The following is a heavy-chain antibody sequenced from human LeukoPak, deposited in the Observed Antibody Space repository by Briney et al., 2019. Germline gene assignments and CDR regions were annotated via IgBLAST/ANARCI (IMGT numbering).Heavy chain of an antibody. D-gene: IGHD6-13*01. CDR3: ARVAAAGKGFDH. V-gene: IGHV3-13*01. Sequence: PGGSLRLSCTASGFTFSSYDMHWVRQGTGKGLEWVSAIGTAGDTYYGGSVEGRFTISRENAKNSLYLQMNSLRAGDTAVYYCARVAAAGKGFDHWGQGTLVTVSS. CDR2: IGTAGDT. J-gene: IGHJ4*02. CDR1: GFTFSSYD.